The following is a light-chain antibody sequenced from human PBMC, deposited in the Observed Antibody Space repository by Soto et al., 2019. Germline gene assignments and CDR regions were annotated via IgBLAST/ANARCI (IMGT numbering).Light chain of an antibody. V-gene: IGLV2-18*01. J-gene: IGLJ1*01. CDR1: STDFVGYNR. CDR2: EVS. CDR3: SLYTSDYAYG. Sequence: LTQPPSVSGSPGQSVTISCTGTSTDFVGYNRISWYQQPPGTAPKLMIYEVSKRPSRVPDRFSGSKSGNTASLTISGLQASDEADYCCSLYTSDYAYGFGSET.